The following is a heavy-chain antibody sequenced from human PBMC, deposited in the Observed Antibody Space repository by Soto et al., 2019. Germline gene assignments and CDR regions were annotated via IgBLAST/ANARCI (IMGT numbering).Heavy chain of an antibody. CDR1: GGSVNNADYF. V-gene: IGHV4-31*03. D-gene: IGHD4-17*01. CDR3: ARDADYGGSRGGMDV. Sequence: QVRLEESGPGLVKPSETLSLICSVSGGSVNNADYFWSWIRHHPGNGLEWIGYIYYSGSTRYNPSFKTRATLSIDTSKNQSSLRLNSVTVADTAVYFCARDADYGGSRGGMDVWGRGTTVTVSS. CDR2: IYYSGST. J-gene: IGHJ6*02.